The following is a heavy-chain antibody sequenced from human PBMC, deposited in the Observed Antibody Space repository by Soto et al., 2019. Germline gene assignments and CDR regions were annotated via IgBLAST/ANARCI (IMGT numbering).Heavy chain of an antibody. CDR1: GGSISSYY. V-gene: IGHV4-59*08. CDR2: IYYSGST. J-gene: IGHJ4*02. Sequence: SETLSLTCTVSGGSISSYYWSWIRQPPGKGLEWIGYIYYSGSTNYNPFLKSRVTISVDTSKNQFSLKLSSVTAADTAVYYCASGSYSSSWSPIDYWGQGTLVTVSS. D-gene: IGHD6-13*01. CDR3: ASGSYSSSWSPIDY.